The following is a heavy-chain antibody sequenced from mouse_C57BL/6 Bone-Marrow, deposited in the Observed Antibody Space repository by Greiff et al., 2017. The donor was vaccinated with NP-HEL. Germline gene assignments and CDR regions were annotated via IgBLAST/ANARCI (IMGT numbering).Heavy chain of an antibody. Sequence: EVHLVESGGGLVQPGGSLKLSCAASGFTFSDYGMAWVRQAPRKGPEWVAFISNLAYSIYYADTVTGRFTISRENAKNTLYLEMSSLRSEDTAMYYCARHPHYYGSSSYAMDYWGQGTSVTVSS. CDR3: ARHPHYYGSSSYAMDY. J-gene: IGHJ4*01. D-gene: IGHD1-1*01. V-gene: IGHV5-15*01. CDR2: ISNLAYSI. CDR1: GFTFSDYG.